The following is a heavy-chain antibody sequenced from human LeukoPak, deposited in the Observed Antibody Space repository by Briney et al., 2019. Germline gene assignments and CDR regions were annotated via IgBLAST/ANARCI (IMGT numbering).Heavy chain of an antibody. V-gene: IGHV2-5*02. J-gene: IGHJ5*02. Sequence: SGPALVKPTQTLTLTCTFSGFSLSTSGVGVGWIRQPPGKALLWLALIYWDDEKYYSPSLKSRLSISRDTSRNQVVLTMTNMDPLDTATYFCAHSYYFGSRSYYNVWFAPWGLGTLVTVSS. D-gene: IGHD3-10*01. CDR2: IYWDDEK. CDR1: GFSLSTSGVG. CDR3: AHSYYFGSRSYYNVWFAP.